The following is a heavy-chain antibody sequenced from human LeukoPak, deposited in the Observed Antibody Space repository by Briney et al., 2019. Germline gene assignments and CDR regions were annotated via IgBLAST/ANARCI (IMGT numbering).Heavy chain of an antibody. CDR1: GYTFTSYG. V-gene: IGHV1-18*01. CDR3: ARGTHYYDSSGYYLDAFDI. D-gene: IGHD3-22*01. Sequence: ASVKVSCKASGYTFTSYGISWVRQAPGQGLEWMGWISAYNGITNYAQKLQGRVTMTTDTSTSTAYMELRSLRSDDTAVYYCARGTHYYDSSGYYLDAFDIWGQGTMVTVSS. J-gene: IGHJ3*02. CDR2: ISAYNGIT.